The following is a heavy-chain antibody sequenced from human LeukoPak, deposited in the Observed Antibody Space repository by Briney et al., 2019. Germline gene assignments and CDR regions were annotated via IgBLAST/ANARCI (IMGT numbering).Heavy chain of an antibody. CDR2: ISSSSSYI. V-gene: IGHV3-21*01. D-gene: IGHD5-12*01. CDR1: GFTFDDYG. Sequence: GSLRLSFAASGFTFDDYGMSWVRPAPGKGLEWVSSISSSSSYIYYADSVKGRFTISRDNAKNSLYLQMNSLRAEDTAVYYCARDRLIVATINDYWGQGTLVTVSS. CDR3: ARDRLIVATINDY. J-gene: IGHJ4*02.